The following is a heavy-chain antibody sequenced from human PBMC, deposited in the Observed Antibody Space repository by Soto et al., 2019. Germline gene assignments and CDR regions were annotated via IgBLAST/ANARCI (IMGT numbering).Heavy chain of an antibody. J-gene: IGHJ4*02. Sequence: PSETLSLTCTVSGGSINSNNYYWAWIRHPPGKGLAWIASIYYDGSTYYNPSLKSRVTISIDTSKNQFSLRLRSVTAADTAIYYCAKVVVAATRHTDFDSWGQGTLITVSS. CDR2: IYYDGST. D-gene: IGHD2-15*01. V-gene: IGHV4-39*01. CDR1: GGSINSNNYY. CDR3: AKVVVAATRHTDFDS.